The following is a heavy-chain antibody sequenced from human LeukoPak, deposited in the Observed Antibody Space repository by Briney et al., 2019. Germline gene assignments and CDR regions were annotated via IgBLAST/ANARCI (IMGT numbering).Heavy chain of an antibody. Sequence: PGGSLRLSCVASGFSFSNYAINWVRQAPGKGLEWVSAISGSGGTIFYADSVKGRFAISRDNSKNTLYLQMTSLRAEDTAVYYCAKNTRNTPPRGGAFDIWGQGTMVTVSS. J-gene: IGHJ3*02. CDR1: GFSFSNYA. CDR3: AKNTRNTPPRGGAFDI. V-gene: IGHV3-23*01. CDR2: ISGSGGTI. D-gene: IGHD4-23*01.